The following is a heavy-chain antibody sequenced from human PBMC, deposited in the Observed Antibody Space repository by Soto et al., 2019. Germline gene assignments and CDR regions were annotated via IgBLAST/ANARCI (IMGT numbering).Heavy chain of an antibody. CDR3: ARVPSP. Sequence: QLQLQESGSVLVKPSQTLSLTCAVSGGYLSSGGYSWSWIRQPQGKGLEWIGYIYHSGSTYYNPSLKSRVTISIERSKNQFSLKLSSVTDADTAVYYCARVPSPWGQGTLVTVSS. CDR2: IYHSGST. V-gene: IGHV4-30-2*01. J-gene: IGHJ5*02. CDR1: GGYLSSGGYS.